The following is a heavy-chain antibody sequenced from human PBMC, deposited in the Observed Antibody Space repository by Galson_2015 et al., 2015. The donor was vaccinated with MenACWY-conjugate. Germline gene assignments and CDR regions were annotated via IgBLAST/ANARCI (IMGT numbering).Heavy chain of an antibody. CDR3: ARVAYGYWGFFDH. J-gene: IGHJ4*02. Sequence: SLRLSCAASGFSFSTYSMNWVRQAPGKGLEWVSYISSSSNTIYYADSVKGRFTISRDNAKNSLYLQMNSLRAEDTAVFYCARVAYGYWGFFDHWGQGTLVTVSS. CDR2: ISSSSNTI. D-gene: IGHD7-27*01. CDR1: GFSFSTYS. V-gene: IGHV3-48*04.